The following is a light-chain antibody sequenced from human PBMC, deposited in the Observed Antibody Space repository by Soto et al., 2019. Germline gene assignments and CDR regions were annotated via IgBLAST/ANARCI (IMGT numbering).Light chain of an antibody. CDR1: SSDIGGYTY. CDR3: TSYTSSSTWV. CDR2: EVS. Sequence: QSVLTQPASVSGSPGQSITISCTGTSSDIGGYTYVSWYQQHPGKAPKLMIYEVSNRPSGISSRFSGSKSGNTASLTISGLQAEDESDYYCTSYTSSSTWVFGGGTQLTVL. J-gene: IGLJ7*01. V-gene: IGLV2-14*01.